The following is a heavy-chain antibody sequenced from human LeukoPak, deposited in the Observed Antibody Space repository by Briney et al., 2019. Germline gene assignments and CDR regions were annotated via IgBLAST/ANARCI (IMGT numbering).Heavy chain of an antibody. CDR2: IYSGGST. J-gene: IGHJ6*03. V-gene: IGHV3-53*01. CDR3: ARSAKTYYYYYMDV. D-gene: IGHD6-13*01. CDR1: GFTVSSNY. Sequence: GGSLRLSCAASGFTVSSNYMSWVRQAPGKGLEWLSVIYSGGSTYYADSVKGRFTISRDNSKNTLYLQMNSLRAEDTAVYYCARSAKTYYYYYMDVWGKGTTVTVSS.